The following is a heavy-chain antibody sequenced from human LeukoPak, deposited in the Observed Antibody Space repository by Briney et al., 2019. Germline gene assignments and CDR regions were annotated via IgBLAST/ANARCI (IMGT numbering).Heavy chain of an antibody. V-gene: IGHV3-30-3*01. D-gene: IGHD3-10*01. J-gene: IGHJ4*02. CDR1: GFTFRNYV. CDR2: TSSDLNVK. CDR3: AREGYYGSGSPPSLYFDY. Sequence: GGSLRLSCAASGFTFRNYVIHWVRQAPGKGLEWVAVTSSDLNVKLYADSVKGRFTISRDNSRSALYLQMNSLRPEDTAIYYCAREGYYGSGSPPSLYFDYWGQGTLVTVSS.